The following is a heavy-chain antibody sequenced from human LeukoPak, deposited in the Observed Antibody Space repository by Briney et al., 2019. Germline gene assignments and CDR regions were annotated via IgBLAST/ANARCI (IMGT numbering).Heavy chain of an antibody. J-gene: IGHJ4*02. CDR2: IYHSGST. Sequence: PSQTLSLTCTVSGGSISSGGYYWSWIRQPPGKGLEWIGYIYHSGSTYYNPSLKSRVTISVDRSKNQFSLKLSSVTAADTAVYYCARDPRDYYDSSGYQGMVYWGQGTLVTVSS. V-gene: IGHV4-30-2*01. CDR1: GGSISSGGYY. CDR3: ARDPRDYYDSSGYQGMVY. D-gene: IGHD3-22*01.